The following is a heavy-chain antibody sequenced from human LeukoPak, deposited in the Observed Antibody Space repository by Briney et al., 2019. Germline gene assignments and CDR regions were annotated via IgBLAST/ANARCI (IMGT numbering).Heavy chain of an antibody. D-gene: IGHD3-16*01. Sequence: GGSLRLSCAASGFTFSSYWMHWVRQAPGKGLVWVSRIDNDGRGTSYADSVKGRFTISRDNAKNRLYLQMNSLRAEDTAVYYCASLNYGPDYWGQGTLVTISS. CDR3: ASLNYGPDY. V-gene: IGHV3-74*01. CDR1: GFTFSSYW. CDR2: IDNDGRGT. J-gene: IGHJ4*02.